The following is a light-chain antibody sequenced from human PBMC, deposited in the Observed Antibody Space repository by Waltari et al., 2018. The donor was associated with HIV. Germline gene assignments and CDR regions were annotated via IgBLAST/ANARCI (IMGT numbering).Light chain of an antibody. CDR1: TGAVTRAHY. V-gene: IGLV7-46*01. J-gene: IGLJ3*02. Sequence: QAVVTQVPSLTVSPGGTVTLTCGSSTGAVTRAHYPYWFQQKPGQAPTTLIYDTTNRHTWTPAGFAGSLRGDNAVLTRSGAQPEDEAKYYCLLSYGNRRPGVFGVGTSLTVL. CDR2: DTT. CDR3: LLSYGNRRPGV.